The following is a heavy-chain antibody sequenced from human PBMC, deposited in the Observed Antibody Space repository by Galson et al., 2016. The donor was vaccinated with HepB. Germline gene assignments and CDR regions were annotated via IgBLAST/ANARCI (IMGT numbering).Heavy chain of an antibody. CDR1: GFTFSSYA. D-gene: IGHD6-6*01. CDR2: ISGSSAST. V-gene: IGHV3-23*01. CDR3: AKDPLEYSTSAGWFDT. J-gene: IGHJ5*02. Sequence: SLRLSCAASGFTFSSYAMSWVRRAPGKGLEWVSAISGSSASTHYADSVQGRFTISRDNSKNTLYLQMNSLRAEDTAVYYCAKDPLEYSTSAGWFDTWGQGTLVTVSS.